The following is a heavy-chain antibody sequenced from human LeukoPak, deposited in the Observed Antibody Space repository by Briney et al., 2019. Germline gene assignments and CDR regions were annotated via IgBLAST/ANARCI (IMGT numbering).Heavy chain of an antibody. CDR1: GGTFSSYA. D-gene: IGHD6-6*01. Sequence: SVKVSCKASGGTFSSYAISWVRQAPGQGLEWMGRIIPILGIANYAQKFQGRVTITADKSTSTAYMELSSLRSEDTAVYYCARVLAYSSSTDAFDIWGQGTMATVSS. CDR2: IIPILGIA. V-gene: IGHV1-69*04. CDR3: ARVLAYSSSTDAFDI. J-gene: IGHJ3*02.